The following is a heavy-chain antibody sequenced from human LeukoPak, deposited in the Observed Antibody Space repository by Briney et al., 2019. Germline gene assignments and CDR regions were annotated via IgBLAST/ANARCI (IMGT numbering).Heavy chain of an antibody. V-gene: IGHV3-30*03. CDR1: GFTFSSYS. D-gene: IGHD3-22*01. CDR2: TSYDGNNK. CDR3: ARITGFYDSSGYPSPYYYYGMNV. J-gene: IGHJ6*02. Sequence: GGSLRLSCAASGFTFSSYSMNWVRQAPGKGLEWVAFTSYDGNNKYSADSVKGRFTISRDNSKNMLYLQMNSLRAEDTAVYYCARITGFYDSSGYPSPYYYYGMNVWGQGTTVTVSS.